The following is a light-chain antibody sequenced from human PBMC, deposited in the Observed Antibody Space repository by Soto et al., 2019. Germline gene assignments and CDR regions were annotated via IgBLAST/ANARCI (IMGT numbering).Light chain of an antibody. Sequence: QSVLTQPPSVSGAPGQRVIISCTGSSSSLGAGFDVHWYQQLPATAPKLIIFANINRPSGVPDRFSGSKSGTSASLAITGLQAEDEADYYCQSNDSSLSGSYDFLTGTKVPVL. J-gene: IGLJ1*01. V-gene: IGLV1-40*01. CDR2: ANI. CDR3: QSNDSSLSGSYD. CDR1: SSSLGAGFD.